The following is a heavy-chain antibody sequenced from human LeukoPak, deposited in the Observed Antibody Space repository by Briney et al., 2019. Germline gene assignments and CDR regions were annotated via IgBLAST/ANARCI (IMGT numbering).Heavy chain of an antibody. D-gene: IGHD3-10*01. Sequence: PGESLRISCKASGYSFTSYWISWVRQMPGKGLEWMGRIDPSDSYTNYSPSFQGHVTISADKSISTAYLQWTGLQASDTAMFYCARPPVDGSGSYPYWGQGTLVTVSS. J-gene: IGHJ4*02. CDR2: IDPSDSYT. CDR3: ARPPVDGSGSYPY. CDR1: GYSFTSYW. V-gene: IGHV5-10-1*01.